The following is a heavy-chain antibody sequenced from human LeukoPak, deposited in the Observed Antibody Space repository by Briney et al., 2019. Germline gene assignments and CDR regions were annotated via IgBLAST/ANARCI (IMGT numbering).Heavy chain of an antibody. Sequence: GGSLRLSCAASGFTFSSYSMNWVRQAPRKGLEWVSSISSSSSYIYYADSVKGRFTISRDNAKNSLYLQMNSLRAEDTAVYYCARTGSGWSGNWFDPWGQGTLVTVSS. D-gene: IGHD6-19*01. CDR3: ARTGSGWSGNWFDP. J-gene: IGHJ5*02. V-gene: IGHV3-21*01. CDR1: GFTFSSYS. CDR2: ISSSSSYI.